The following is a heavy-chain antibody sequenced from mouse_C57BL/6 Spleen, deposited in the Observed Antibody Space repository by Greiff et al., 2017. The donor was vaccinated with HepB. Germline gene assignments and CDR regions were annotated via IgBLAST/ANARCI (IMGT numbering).Heavy chain of an antibody. CDR1: GFTFSSYT. D-gene: IGHD1-1*01. CDR2: ISGGGGNT. J-gene: IGHJ1*03. CDR3: ARPDGSSYDWDFDV. V-gene: IGHV5-9*01. Sequence: EVMLVESGGGLVKPGGSLKLSCAASGFTFSSYTMSWVRQTPEKRLEWVATISGGGGNTYYPDSVKGRFTISRDNAKNTLYLQMSSLRSEDTALYYCARPDGSSYDWDFDVWGTGTTVTVSS.